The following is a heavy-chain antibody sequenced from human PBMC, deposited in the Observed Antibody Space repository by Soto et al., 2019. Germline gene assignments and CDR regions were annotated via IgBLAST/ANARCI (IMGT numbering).Heavy chain of an antibody. D-gene: IGHD2-21*02. CDR3: ARDHVGPYCGGDCANDAFDI. Sequence: QVQLQESGPGLVKPSQTLSLTCTVSGGSISSGGYYWSWIRQHPGKGLEWIGYIYYSGSTYYNPSLKSRVTLAVDTSKNQFSLKLSSVTAADTAVYYCARDHVGPYCGGDCANDAFDIWGQGTMVTVSS. V-gene: IGHV4-31*03. CDR2: IYYSGST. J-gene: IGHJ3*02. CDR1: GGSISSGGYY.